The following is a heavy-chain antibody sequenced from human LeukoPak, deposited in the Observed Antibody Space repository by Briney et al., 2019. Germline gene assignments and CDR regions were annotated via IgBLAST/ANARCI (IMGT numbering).Heavy chain of an antibody. J-gene: IGHJ4*02. V-gene: IGHV3-53*01. CDR3: ARGRFGELGVDY. CDR1: GFTVSSNH. CDR2: IYSGGNT. Sequence: GGSLRLSCAASGFTVSSNHMSWVRQAPGKGLEWVSVIYSGGNTNYADSVKGRFTISRDNSKNTVYLQMNSLRAEDTAVYYCARGRFGELGVDYWGQGTLVTVSS. D-gene: IGHD3-10*01.